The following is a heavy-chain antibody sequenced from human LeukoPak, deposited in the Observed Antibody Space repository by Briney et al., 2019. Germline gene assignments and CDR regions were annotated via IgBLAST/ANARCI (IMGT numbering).Heavy chain of an antibody. CDR2: IGSSGNSI. CDR1: GFTFSTNS. Sequence: GGSLRLSCAASGFTFSTNSMNWVRQAPGKGLEWVSYIGSSGNSIYYTDSVRGRFTISRDTAKNSLYLQMNSLRAEDTAVYYCARGLERFLEWSFDYWGQGTLVIVSS. D-gene: IGHD3-3*01. V-gene: IGHV3-48*01. CDR3: ARGLERFLEWSFDY. J-gene: IGHJ4*02.